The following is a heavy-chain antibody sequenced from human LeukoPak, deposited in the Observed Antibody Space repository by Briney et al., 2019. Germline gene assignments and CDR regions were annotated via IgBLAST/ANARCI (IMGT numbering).Heavy chain of an antibody. Sequence: GGSLRLSCAASGFVFSNFVMHWVRQAPGKGLEWVSCISTSGSTIYYADSVKGRFTISRDNARNSLFLQMNSLRAEDTAVYYCARDGPGYSFDYWGQGTLVTVSS. CDR3: ARDGPGYSFDY. CDR2: ISTSGSTI. V-gene: IGHV3-48*03. CDR1: GFVFSNFV. D-gene: IGHD5-18*01. J-gene: IGHJ4*02.